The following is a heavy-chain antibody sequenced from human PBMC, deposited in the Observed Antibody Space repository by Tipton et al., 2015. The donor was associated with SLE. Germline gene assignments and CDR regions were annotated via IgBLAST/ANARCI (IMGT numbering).Heavy chain of an antibody. CDR3: ARAARSVYDSLWGSYRELDY. CDR1: GGSISSYY. D-gene: IGHD3-16*02. J-gene: IGHJ4*02. CDR2: IDYSGST. V-gene: IGHV4-59*01. Sequence: GLVKPSETLSLTCTVSGGSISSYYWSWIRQPPGKGLEWIGYIDYSGSTNYNPSLKSRVTISLDTSKNQFSLKLTSVTAADTAVYYCARAARSVYDSLWGSYRELDYWGRGTLVTVSS.